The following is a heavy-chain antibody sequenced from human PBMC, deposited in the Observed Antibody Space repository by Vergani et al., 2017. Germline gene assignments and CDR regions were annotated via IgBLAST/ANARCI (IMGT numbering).Heavy chain of an antibody. CDR2: IYYSGST. CDR1: GGSISSSSYY. V-gene: IGHV4-39*07. D-gene: IGHD3-3*01. J-gene: IGHJ3*02. Sequence: QLQLQESGPGLVKPSETLSLTCTVSGGSISSSSYYWGWIRQPPGKGLEWIGSIYYSGSTYYTPSLKSRVTISVDTSKNQFSLKLSSVTAADTAVYYCARDYDFWSGYPPGDAFDIWGQGTMVTVSS. CDR3: ARDYDFWSGYPPGDAFDI.